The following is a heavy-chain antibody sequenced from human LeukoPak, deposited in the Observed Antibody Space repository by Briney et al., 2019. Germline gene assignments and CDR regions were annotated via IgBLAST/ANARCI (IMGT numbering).Heavy chain of an antibody. CDR3: AREILAPGKTHDY. CDR1: GFTFSSYS. J-gene: IGHJ4*02. CDR2: ISSSSSSYI. V-gene: IGHV3-21*01. Sequence: GGSLRLSCAASGFTFSSYSMNWVRQAPGKGLEWVSSISSSSSSYIYYADSVKGRFTISRDNAKNSLYLQMNSLRAEDTAVYYCAREILAPGKTHDYWGQGTLVTVSS.